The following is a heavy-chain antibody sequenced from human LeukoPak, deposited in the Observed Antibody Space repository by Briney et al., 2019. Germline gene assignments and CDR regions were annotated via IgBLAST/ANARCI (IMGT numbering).Heavy chain of an antibody. CDR3: VRGLGYGSGPVDY. D-gene: IGHD3-10*01. CDR2: IYSDGTT. J-gene: IGHJ4*02. CDR1: GFTVSSNY. Sequence: PGGSLRLSCAASGFTVSSNYMTWVRQAPGKGLERVSVIYSDGTTYYADSVKGRFTVFRDNSKNTVYLQMKSLRVEDTAVYHCVRGLGYGSGPVDYWGQGTLVTVSS. V-gene: IGHV3-53*01.